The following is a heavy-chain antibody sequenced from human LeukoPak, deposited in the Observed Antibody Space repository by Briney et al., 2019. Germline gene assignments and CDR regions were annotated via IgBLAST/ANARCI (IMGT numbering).Heavy chain of an antibody. V-gene: IGHV4-30-4*08. J-gene: IGHJ4*02. D-gene: IGHD2-21*02. CDR2: IYRSGST. CDR3: ARDRCPSANCYSGFDS. Sequence: SETLSLTCTVSGDSIGIPDYYWTWVRQPPGKGLEWIGNIYRSGSTYYHPSLKSRLTISMDTSKNQFSLKLTSVTAADTAIYYCARDRCPSANCYSGFDSWGQGSLVTVSS. CDR1: GDSIGIPDYY.